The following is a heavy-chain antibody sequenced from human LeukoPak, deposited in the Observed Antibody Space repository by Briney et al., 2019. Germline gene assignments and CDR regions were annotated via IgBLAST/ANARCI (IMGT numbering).Heavy chain of an antibody. Sequence: PGGSLRLSCTGSGFTFGDYAMNWVRQAPGKGLEWVGFIRSKNYGGTTECAASVKGRFTISRDDSRSIAYLQMNSLKTEDTAVHYCTRVIVATKDYWGQGTLVTVSS. V-gene: IGHV3-49*04. CDR2: IRSKNYGGTT. CDR3: TRVIVATKDY. D-gene: IGHD5-12*01. CDR1: GFTFGDYA. J-gene: IGHJ4*02.